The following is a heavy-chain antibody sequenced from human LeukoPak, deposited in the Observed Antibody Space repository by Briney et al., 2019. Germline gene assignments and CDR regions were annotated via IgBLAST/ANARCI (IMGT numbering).Heavy chain of an antibody. Sequence: PSETLSLTCTVSGGSISSYYWSWIRQPPGKGLEWIGYIYCSGSTNYNPSLKSRVTISVDTSKNQFSLKLSSVTAADTAVYYCARVDFWSGYYFGWFDPWGQGTLVTVSS. CDR2: IYCSGST. CDR1: GGSISSYY. CDR3: ARVDFWSGYYFGWFDP. D-gene: IGHD3-3*01. V-gene: IGHV4-59*01. J-gene: IGHJ5*02.